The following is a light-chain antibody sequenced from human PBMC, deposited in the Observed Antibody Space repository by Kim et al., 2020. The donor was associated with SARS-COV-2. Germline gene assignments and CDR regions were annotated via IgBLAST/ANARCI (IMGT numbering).Light chain of an antibody. CDR2: WAS. V-gene: IGKV4-1*01. CDR3: QQYYSTPRT. CDR1: QSVLYSSNNKNY. J-gene: IGKJ2*01. Sequence: DIVMTQSPDSLAVSVGERATINCKSSQSVLYSSNNKNYLAWYQQKPGQPPKLLIYWASTRESGVPDRFSGSGSGTDFTLTVSSLQAEDVAVYYCQQYYSTPRTFGQGTKLEI.